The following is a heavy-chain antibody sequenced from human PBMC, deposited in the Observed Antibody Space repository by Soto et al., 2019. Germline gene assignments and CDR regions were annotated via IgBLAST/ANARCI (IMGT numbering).Heavy chain of an antibody. J-gene: IGHJ4*02. CDR1: GGSISSSSYH. V-gene: IGHV4-39*01. CDR3: FGVLAATLDY. D-gene: IGHD3-16*01. CDR2: LYFRGST. Sequence: SETLSLTCSDSGGSISSSSYHWGWIRQPPGKGLEWIGTLYFRGSTDYNPSFKSRVTISADTSKDQVSLKLTSVTAADTAVYFCFGVLAATLDYWGQGTLVTVSS.